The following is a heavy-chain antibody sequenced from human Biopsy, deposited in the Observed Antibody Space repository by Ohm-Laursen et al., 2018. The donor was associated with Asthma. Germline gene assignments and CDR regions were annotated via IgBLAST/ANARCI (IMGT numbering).Heavy chain of an antibody. D-gene: IGHD3-10*01. J-gene: IGHJ6*02. V-gene: IGHV3-9*01. Sequence: SSLRLSCTASGFSFADYAMFWVRQAPGKGLEWVSGISWNSGTIGYADSVKGRFTISRDNAKNSLYLQMNSLGPEDTAVYYCARDMGAGPNQPPSGSGSSHLYGMDVWGQGTTVTVSS. CDR2: ISWNSGTI. CDR1: GFSFADYA. CDR3: ARDMGAGPNQPPSGSGSSHLYGMDV.